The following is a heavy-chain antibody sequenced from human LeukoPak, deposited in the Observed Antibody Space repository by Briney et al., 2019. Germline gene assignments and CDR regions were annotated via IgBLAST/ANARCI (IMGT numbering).Heavy chain of an antibody. Sequence: GGSLRLSCAASGFTFSSFSMNWVRQAPGKGLEWVSSISSSSSYIYYADSVKGRFTISRDNAKNSLYLQMNSLRAEDTAVYYCARDLRSSGWYYFDYWGQGTLVTVSS. D-gene: IGHD6-19*01. V-gene: IGHV3-21*01. CDR1: GFTFSSFS. CDR2: ISSSSSYI. CDR3: ARDLRSSGWYYFDY. J-gene: IGHJ4*02.